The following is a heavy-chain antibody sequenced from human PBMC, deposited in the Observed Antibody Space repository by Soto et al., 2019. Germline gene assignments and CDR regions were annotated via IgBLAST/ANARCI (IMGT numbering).Heavy chain of an antibody. D-gene: IGHD6-13*01. Sequence: QVQLVQSGAEVKKPGSSVKVSCKASGGTFSSYAISWVRQAPGQGLEWMGGIIPIFGTANYAQKFQGRVTITADESTSTAYMELSSLRSEDTAVYYCARDLRGTPAAAWSYYYYYGMDVWGQGTTVTVSS. CDR2: IIPIFGTA. CDR1: GGTFSSYA. CDR3: ARDLRGTPAAAWSYYYYYGMDV. J-gene: IGHJ6*02. V-gene: IGHV1-69*01.